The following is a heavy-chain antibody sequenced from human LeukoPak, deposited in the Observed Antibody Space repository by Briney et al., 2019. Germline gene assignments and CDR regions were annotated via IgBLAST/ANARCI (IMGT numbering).Heavy chain of an antibody. CDR3: ARDMSDDFWSGSSRWFDP. J-gene: IGHJ5*02. CDR1: DASVRSYY. Sequence: PSETRSLTCTVSDASVRSYYWSWIRQPPGKRLEWIGTFENSGTTHYNPSLKSRVSISVDRTKNHISLNLTSATAADTAMYYCARDMSDDFWSGSSRWFDPWGQGILVTVSS. CDR2: FENSGTT. V-gene: IGHV4-59*02. D-gene: IGHD3-3*01.